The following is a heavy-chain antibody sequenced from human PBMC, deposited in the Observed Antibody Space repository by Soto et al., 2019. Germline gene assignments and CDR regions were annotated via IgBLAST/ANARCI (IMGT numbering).Heavy chain of an antibody. CDR2: ISGSGDST. CDR3: AKDPGGDSGYDLCFDY. CDR1: GFTFSSYA. D-gene: IGHD5-12*01. V-gene: IGHV3-23*01. Sequence: PGGSLRLSCAASGFTFSSYAMSWVRQAPGKGLEWVSAISGSGDSTYYADSVKGRFTISRDKSKNTLYLQMNSLRAEDTAVYYCAKDPGGDSGYDLCFDYWGQGTLVTVSS. J-gene: IGHJ4*02.